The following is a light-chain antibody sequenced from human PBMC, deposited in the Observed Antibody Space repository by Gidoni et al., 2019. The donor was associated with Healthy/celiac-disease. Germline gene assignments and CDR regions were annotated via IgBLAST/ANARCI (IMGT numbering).Light chain of an antibody. CDR2: AAS. V-gene: IGKV1-39*01. Sequence: DIQMTQYPSSLYASVGDRVTITCRASQSISSYLNWYQQKPGKAPKLLIYAASSLQSGVPSRFSGSGSGTAFTLTISSLQPEDFATYYCQQSYSTPWTFGQGTKVEIK. J-gene: IGKJ1*01. CDR1: QSISSY. CDR3: QQSYSTPWT.